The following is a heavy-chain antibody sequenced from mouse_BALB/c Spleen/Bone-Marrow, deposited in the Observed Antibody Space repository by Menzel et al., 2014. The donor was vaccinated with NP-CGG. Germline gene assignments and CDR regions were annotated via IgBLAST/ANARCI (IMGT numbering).Heavy chain of an antibody. J-gene: IGHJ2*01. V-gene: IGHV1-14*01. CDR2: INPYNDGT. CDR1: GYTFTSYV. CDR3: AREAAYYGNYGDDY. D-gene: IGHD2-10*01. Sequence: VQLKESGPELVKPGASVKMSCKASGYTFTSYVMHWVKQKPGQGLEWIGYINPYNDGTKYNEKFKGKATLTSDESSSTAYMELSSLTSEDSAVYYCAREAAYYGNYGDDYWGQGTTLTVSS.